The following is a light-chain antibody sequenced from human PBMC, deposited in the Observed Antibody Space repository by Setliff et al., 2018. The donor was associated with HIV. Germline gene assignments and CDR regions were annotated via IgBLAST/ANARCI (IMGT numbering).Light chain of an antibody. J-gene: IGLJ1*01. Sequence: QSALTQPASVSGSPGLSVTISCTGTSSDVGRYDYVSWYQQHPGKAPKLMIYDVTNRPSGVSNRFSGSKSGNTASLTISGLQAGDEADYYCSSYTTSSTKNVFGTGTKVTVL. CDR1: SSDVGRYDY. V-gene: IGLV2-14*03. CDR2: DVT. CDR3: SSYTTSSTKNV.